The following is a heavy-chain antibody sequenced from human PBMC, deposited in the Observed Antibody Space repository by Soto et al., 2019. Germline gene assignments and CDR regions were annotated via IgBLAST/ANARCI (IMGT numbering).Heavy chain of an antibody. D-gene: IGHD3-22*01. J-gene: IGHJ4*02. Sequence: QVQLVESGGGVVQPGRSLRLSCAASGFTFSSYGMHWVRQAPGKGLEWVAVIWYDGSNKYYADSVKGRFTISRDNSKNPLYLQMNSLRAEDTAVYYCAALDYYDSSGYYYETDYWGQGTLVTVSS. CDR3: AALDYYDSSGYYYETDY. CDR1: GFTFSSYG. CDR2: IWYDGSNK. V-gene: IGHV3-33*01.